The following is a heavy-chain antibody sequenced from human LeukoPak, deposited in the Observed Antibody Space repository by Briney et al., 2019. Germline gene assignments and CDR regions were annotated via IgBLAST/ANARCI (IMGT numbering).Heavy chain of an antibody. J-gene: IGHJ6*02. Sequence: KPSETLSLTCTVSGGSISNGDHYWGWIRQPPGKGLEWIGSIYYSGSTYYNPSLKSRVTIYVDTSKNQFSLKLSSVTAADTAVYYCATAVADPYGMDVWGQGTTVTVSS. CDR1: GGSISNGDHY. V-gene: IGHV4-39*01. D-gene: IGHD6-19*01. CDR3: ATAVADPYGMDV. CDR2: IYYSGST.